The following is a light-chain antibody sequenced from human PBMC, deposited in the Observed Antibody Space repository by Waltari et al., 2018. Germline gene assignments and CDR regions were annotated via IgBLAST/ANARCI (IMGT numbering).Light chain of an antibody. Sequence: QSALTQPASVSGSPGQSITISCTGTSSDVGSYNLVSWYQQHPGKAPNLLIYEVSKRPAGVSNRCAGSKSGNTASLTISGLQAEDEADYYCCSPWVFGGGTKLTVL. CDR3: CSPWV. CDR2: EVS. CDR1: SSDVGSYNL. V-gene: IGLV2-23*02. J-gene: IGLJ3*02.